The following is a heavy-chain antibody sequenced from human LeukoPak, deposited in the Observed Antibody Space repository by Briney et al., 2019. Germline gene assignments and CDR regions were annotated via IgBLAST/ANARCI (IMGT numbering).Heavy chain of an antibody. Sequence: SVKVSCKASGGTFSSYAISWVRQAPGQGLEWMGGVIPIIGTANYAQKFQGRVTITADETTSTAYMELSSLRSEDTAVYYCAREESVVVVAATRRETGIFDYWGEGTLVTVSS. CDR1: GGTFSSYA. V-gene: IGHV1-69*13. J-gene: IGHJ4*02. D-gene: IGHD2-15*01. CDR3: AREESVVVVAATRRETGIFDY. CDR2: VIPIIGTA.